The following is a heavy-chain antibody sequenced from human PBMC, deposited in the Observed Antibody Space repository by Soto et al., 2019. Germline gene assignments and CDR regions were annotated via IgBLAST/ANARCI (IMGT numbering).Heavy chain of an antibody. J-gene: IGHJ4*02. CDR1: GFTFSDYY. CDR2: ISSSGSTI. V-gene: IGHV3-11*01. CDR3: AGEATYPAIFDY. Sequence: QVQLVESGGGLVKPGGSLRLYCAASGFTFSDYYMSWIRQAPGKGLEWVSYISSSGSTIYYADSVKGRFTISRDNAKNSLYLQMTSLRAGDTAVYYGAGEATYPAIFDYWGQGTLVTVSS.